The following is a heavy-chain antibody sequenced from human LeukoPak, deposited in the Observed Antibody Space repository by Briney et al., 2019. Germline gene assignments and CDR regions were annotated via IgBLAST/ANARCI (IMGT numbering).Heavy chain of an antibody. J-gene: IGHJ5*02. CDR3: ASQGWYYGSGTGNWFDP. V-gene: IGHV1-69*05. CDR2: IIPIFGTA. D-gene: IGHD3-10*01. CDR1: GGTFSSYA. Sequence: ASVKVSCKASGGTFSSYAISWVRQAPGQGLEWMGGIIPIFGTANYAQKFQGRVTITTDESTSTAYMELSSLRSEDTAVYYCASQGWYYGSGTGNWFDPWGQGTLVTVSS.